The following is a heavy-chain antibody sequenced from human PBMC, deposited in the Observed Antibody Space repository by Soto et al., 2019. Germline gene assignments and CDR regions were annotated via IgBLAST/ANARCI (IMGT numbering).Heavy chain of an antibody. CDR2: IIPIFGTA. D-gene: IGHD3-3*01. CDR1: GGTFSSYA. J-gene: IGHJ6*02. CDR3: ARESVHYDFWSGYFPLRYYYYYYGMDV. Sequence: SVKVSCQASGGTFSSYAISWVRQAPGQGLEWMGGIIPIFGTANYAQKFQGRVTITADESTSTAYMELSSLRSEDTAVYYCARESVHYDFWSGYFPLRYYYYYYGMDVWGQGTTVTVSS. V-gene: IGHV1-69*13.